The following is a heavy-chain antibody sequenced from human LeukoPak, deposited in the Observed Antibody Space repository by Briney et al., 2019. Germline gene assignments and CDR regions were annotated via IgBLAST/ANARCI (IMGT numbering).Heavy chain of an antibody. V-gene: IGHV4-59*01. J-gene: IGHJ4*02. CDR3: ARARYDYVWGSYRYTDVYYFDY. CDR2: IYYSGST. Sequence: SETLSLTCTVSGGSLSSYYWSRIRQPPGKGLEWIGYIYYSGSTNYNPSLTSRVTISVDTSKNQFSLKLSSVTAADTAVYYCARARYDYVWGSYRYTDVYYFDYWGQGTLVTVSS. D-gene: IGHD3-16*02. CDR1: GGSLSSYY.